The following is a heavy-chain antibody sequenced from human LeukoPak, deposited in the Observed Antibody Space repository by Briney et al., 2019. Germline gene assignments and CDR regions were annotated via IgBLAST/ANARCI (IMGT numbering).Heavy chain of an antibody. CDR1: GGSISSTSYY. Sequence: SETLSLTCTVSGGSISSTSYYWGWIRQPPGKGLEWIGSIYYRGGTHYNPSLKSRVTISVDTSKNQFSLNLSSATAADTAVYYCARYILGTMSDYWGQGTLVTVSS. V-gene: IGHV4-39*01. CDR3: ARYILGTMSDY. D-gene: IGHD1-26*01. CDR2: IYYRGGT. J-gene: IGHJ4*02.